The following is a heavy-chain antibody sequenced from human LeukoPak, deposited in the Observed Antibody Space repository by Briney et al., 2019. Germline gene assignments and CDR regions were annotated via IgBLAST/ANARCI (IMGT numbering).Heavy chain of an antibody. Sequence: GASVKVSCKASGYTFTGYYMHWVRQAPGQGLEWMGWINPNSDGTNYAQKFQGRVTMTRDTSISTAYMEPSRLRSDDTAVYYCAREVLRYFDWLSDAFDIWGQGTMVTVSS. V-gene: IGHV1-2*02. D-gene: IGHD3-9*01. CDR3: AREVLRYFDWLSDAFDI. CDR2: INPNSDGT. J-gene: IGHJ3*02. CDR1: GYTFTGYY.